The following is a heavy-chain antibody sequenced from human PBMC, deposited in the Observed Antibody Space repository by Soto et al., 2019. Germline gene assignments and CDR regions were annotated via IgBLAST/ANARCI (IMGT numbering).Heavy chain of an antibody. CDR2: IIPILGIA. J-gene: IGHJ6*02. V-gene: IGHV1-69*02. CDR3: ARGEDIVVVPAAAYYYYYGMDV. CDR1: RGTFSSYT. Sequence: QVQLVQSGAEVKKPGSSVKVSCKASRGTFSSYTISWVRQAPGQGLEWMGRIIPILGIANYAQKFQGRVTITADKSTSTAYMELSSLRSEDTAVYYCARGEDIVVVPAAAYYYYYGMDVWGQGTTVTVSS. D-gene: IGHD2-2*01.